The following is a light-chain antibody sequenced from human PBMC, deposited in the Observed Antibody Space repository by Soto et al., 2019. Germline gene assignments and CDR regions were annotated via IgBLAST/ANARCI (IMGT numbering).Light chain of an antibody. V-gene: IGKV3-11*01. CDR1: QSISTY. Sequence: VVTHSPSTLSLSPGRRPTLACRSSQSISTYSAWYQQKPGQAPRILIYGASNRASGIPARFSGSGSGTDFTLTISSLETEDFGVYYCQQHSTWPLTFGGGTKVDIK. CDR2: GAS. J-gene: IGKJ4*01. CDR3: QQHSTWPLT.